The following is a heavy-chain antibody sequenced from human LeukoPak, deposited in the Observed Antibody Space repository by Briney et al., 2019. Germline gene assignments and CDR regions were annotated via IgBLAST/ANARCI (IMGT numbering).Heavy chain of an antibody. CDR2: ISGSGNSK. Sequence: GGSLRLSCAASGFTFHTYALGWVRQAPGKGLEWVSVISGSGNSKYYADSVKDRFTISRDNSKSTLYLQMNSLRAEDTAVYYCAKVPERRDGYKISPPFDYWGQGTLVTVSS. J-gene: IGHJ4*02. D-gene: IGHD5-24*01. CDR1: GFTFHTYA. CDR3: AKVPERRDGYKISPPFDY. V-gene: IGHV3-23*01.